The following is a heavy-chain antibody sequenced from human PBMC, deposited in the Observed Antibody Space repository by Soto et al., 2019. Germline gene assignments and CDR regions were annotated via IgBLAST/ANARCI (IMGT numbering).Heavy chain of an antibody. D-gene: IGHD3-10*01. V-gene: IGHV3-15*07. CDR1: GFTFTNAW. CDR3: TSNVASGIGGY. CDR2: IKSKVAGEAA. J-gene: IGHJ4*02. Sequence: EVQLVESGGALVKPGGSLRLSCAASGFTFTNAWMNWVRQAPGKGLEWVGRIKSKVAGEAADYAAPVKGRFTISRDDSKNTLYLQMNSLKTEDTAVYYCTSNVASGIGGYWGQGTLVTVSS.